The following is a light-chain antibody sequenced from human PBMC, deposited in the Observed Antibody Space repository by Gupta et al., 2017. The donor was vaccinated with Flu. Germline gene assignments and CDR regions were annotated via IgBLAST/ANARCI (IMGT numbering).Light chain of an antibody. Sequence: EVLMTQSPATPSVSPGDSATLSCRASQIVSGNLAWYQQKPGQAPRLLIYGASTRATGIPARFSGSGSGTEFTLTISSLQSEDFAVYYCQQYNNWPPYTFGQGTKLEIK. J-gene: IGKJ2*01. CDR3: QQYNNWPPYT. CDR1: QIVSGN. CDR2: GAS. V-gene: IGKV3-15*01.